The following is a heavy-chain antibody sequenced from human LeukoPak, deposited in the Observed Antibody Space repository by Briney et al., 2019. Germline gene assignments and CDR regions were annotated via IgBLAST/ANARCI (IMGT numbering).Heavy chain of an antibody. CDR2: IYYSGST. Sequence: SETLSLTCTVPGGSISSYYWSWIRQPPGKGLEWIGYIYYSGSTNYNPSLKSRVTISVDTSKNQFSLKLSSVTAADTAVYYCARGYGSGSYYNPYYYYYGMDVWGQGTTVTVSS. CDR1: GGSISSYY. CDR3: ARGYGSGSYYNPYYYYYGMDV. V-gene: IGHV4-59*01. J-gene: IGHJ6*02. D-gene: IGHD3-10*01.